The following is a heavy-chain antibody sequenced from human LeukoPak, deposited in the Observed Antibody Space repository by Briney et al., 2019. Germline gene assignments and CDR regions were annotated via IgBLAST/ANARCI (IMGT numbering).Heavy chain of an antibody. CDR2: IRSKAYGGTT. J-gene: IGHJ4*02. D-gene: IGHD3-22*01. CDR1: GLTFRDAY. Sequence: GGSLRLSCTASGLTFRDAYMSWVRQAPGKGLEWVGFIRSKAYGGTTEYAASVKGRFTISRDDSKSIAYLQMNSLKTEDTAVYYCTRVGGVYYYDSSGYYSYFDYWGQGTLVTVSS. V-gene: IGHV3-49*04. CDR3: TRVGGVYYYDSSGYYSYFDY.